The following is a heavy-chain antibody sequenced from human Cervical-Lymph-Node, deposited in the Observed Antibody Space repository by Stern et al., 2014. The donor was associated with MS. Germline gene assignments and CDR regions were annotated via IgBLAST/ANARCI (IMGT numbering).Heavy chain of an antibody. J-gene: IGHJ6*02. CDR2: FDPEDGEA. Sequence: VQLVQSGGEVRNPGASVKVSCKLSGYTLTDAFLHWVRQVHGKGLEWVGGFDPEDGEAINTQKFLGRFTMTEGATTDTTFMQLSNLKSDDAAVYYCAASGHPLGLDVWGQGTTVIVSS. D-gene: IGHD6-25*01. CDR1: GYTLTDAF. CDR3: AASGHPLGLDV. V-gene: IGHV1-24*01.